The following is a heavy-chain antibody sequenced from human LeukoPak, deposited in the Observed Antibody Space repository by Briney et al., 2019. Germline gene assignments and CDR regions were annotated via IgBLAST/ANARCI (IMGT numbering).Heavy chain of an antibody. J-gene: IGHJ4*02. D-gene: IGHD4-17*01. Sequence: GGSLRLSCAASGFTFSSYAMSWVRQAPGKGLEWVSAISGSGGSTYYADSVKGRFTISRDNSKNTLYLQMNSLRAEDTAVYYCAKPRVAFEYGDYESFLDYWGQGTLVTVSS. CDR1: GFTFSSYA. CDR2: ISGSGGST. CDR3: AKPRVAFEYGDYESFLDY. V-gene: IGHV3-23*01.